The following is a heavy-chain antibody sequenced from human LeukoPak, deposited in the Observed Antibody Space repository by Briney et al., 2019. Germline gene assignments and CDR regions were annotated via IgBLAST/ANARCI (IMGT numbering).Heavy chain of an antibody. J-gene: IGHJ3*02. Sequence: ASETLSLTCTVSGGSISSGGYYWRWLRQHPGKGLGWIGYIYYSGSTYYNPSLKSRFTISVGTSKNQFSLKLSSVTAADTAVYYCARYTVTTQKDAFDIWGQGTMVTVSS. V-gene: IGHV4-31*03. CDR2: IYYSGST. D-gene: IGHD4-17*01. CDR3: ARYTVTTQKDAFDI. CDR1: GGSISSGGYY.